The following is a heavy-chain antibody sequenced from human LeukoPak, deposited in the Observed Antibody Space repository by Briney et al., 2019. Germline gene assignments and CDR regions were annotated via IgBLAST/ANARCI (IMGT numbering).Heavy chain of an antibody. CDR2: IIPILGIA. CDR1: GGTFSSYA. D-gene: IGHD6-13*01. J-gene: IGHJ4*02. Sequence: SVKVSCKASGGTFSSYAISWVRQAPGQGLEWMGRIIPILGIANYAQKFQGRVTITADKSTSTAYMELSSLRSEDTAVYYCARGVSSSWYPYWGQGTLVTVSS. CDR3: ARGVSSSWYPY. V-gene: IGHV1-69*04.